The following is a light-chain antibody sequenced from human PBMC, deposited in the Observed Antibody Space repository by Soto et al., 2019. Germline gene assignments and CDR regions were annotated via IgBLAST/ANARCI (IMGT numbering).Light chain of an antibody. CDR1: QSISSW. CDR2: DAS. V-gene: IGKV1-5*01. Sequence: DIQLTQSPSFLSASVGDRVTITCRASQSISSWLAWYQQKPGKAPSLLITDASKLESGVPPRFNGSRSETEFTLTIRNLQPDDFATYYCQQYNSFPWTFGLGTKVDIK. J-gene: IGKJ1*01. CDR3: QQYNSFPWT.